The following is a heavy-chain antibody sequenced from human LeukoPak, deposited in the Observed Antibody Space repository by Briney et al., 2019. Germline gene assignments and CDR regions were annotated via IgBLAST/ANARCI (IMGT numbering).Heavy chain of an antibody. V-gene: IGHV1-2*02. J-gene: IGHJ4*02. CDR1: GYTLTLYY. CDR3: QPFYDSSPDAFDY. D-gene: IGHD3-22*01. CDR2: INPNSGGT. Sequence: ASVKVSCTVSGYTLTLYYMHCVPQAPGQGLEWMGWINPNSGGTNYAQKFQGRVTMTRDTSISTAYMELSRLRSDDTAVYYCQPFYDSSPDAFDYWGQGTLVTVSS.